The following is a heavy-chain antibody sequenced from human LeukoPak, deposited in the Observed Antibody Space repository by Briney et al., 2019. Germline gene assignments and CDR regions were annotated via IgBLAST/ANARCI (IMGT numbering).Heavy chain of an antibody. CDR1: GDSFTTYW. CDR3: VRQRGASATINHFDP. CDR2: IYPDDSKT. V-gene: IGHV5-51*01. J-gene: IGHJ5*02. D-gene: IGHD1-14*01. Sequence: GESLKISCKTSGDSFTTYWSGGVRHMPGTDLEWVGAIYPDDSKTTYSPSFQGKVVILAERSIRNAYLQWNTLKTSDNAMYYCVRQRGASATINHFDPWGQGTLVTVSS.